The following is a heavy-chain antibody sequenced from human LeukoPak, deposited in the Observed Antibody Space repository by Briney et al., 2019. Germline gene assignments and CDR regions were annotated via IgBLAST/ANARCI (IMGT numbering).Heavy chain of an antibody. CDR2: INLSGGST. J-gene: IGHJ4*02. CDR3: ARELPRTYNFDY. V-gene: IGHV1-46*01. D-gene: IGHD1-7*01. Sequence: ASVKVSCKASGYTFTTYYIHWVRQAPGQGLEYMGIINLSGGSTSYAQKFQGRVTMATDTSTSTVYMELSRLRPQDTSVYYCARELPRTYNFDYWGQGTLVTVSS. CDR1: GYTFTTYY.